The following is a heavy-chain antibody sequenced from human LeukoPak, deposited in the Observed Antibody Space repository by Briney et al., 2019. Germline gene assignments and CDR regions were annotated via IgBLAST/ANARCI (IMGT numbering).Heavy chain of an antibody. V-gene: IGHV1-69*04. J-gene: IGHJ5*02. CDR1: GGTFSSYA. Sequence: SVKVSCKASGGTFSSYAISWVRQAPGQGLEWMGRIIPILGIANYAQKFQGRVTITADKSTSTAYMELSSLRSEDTAVYYCARGWGIPAPISWFDPWGQGTLVTVSS. CDR3: ARGWGIPAPISWFDP. D-gene: IGHD2-2*01. CDR2: IIPILGIA.